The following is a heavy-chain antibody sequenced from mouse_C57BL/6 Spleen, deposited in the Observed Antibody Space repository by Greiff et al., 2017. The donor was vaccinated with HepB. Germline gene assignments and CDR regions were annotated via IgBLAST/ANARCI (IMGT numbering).Heavy chain of an antibody. CDR2: INPSNGGT. CDR3: ARGGVGRRGPIDY. J-gene: IGHJ4*01. CDR1: GYTFTSYW. Sequence: VQLQQPGTELVKPGASVKLSCKASGYTFTSYWMHWVKQRPGQGLEWIGNINPSNGGTNYNEKFKSKATLTVDKSSSTAYMQLSSLTSEDSAVYYCARGGVGRRGPIDYWGQGTSVTVSS. D-gene: IGHD3-1*01. V-gene: IGHV1-53*01.